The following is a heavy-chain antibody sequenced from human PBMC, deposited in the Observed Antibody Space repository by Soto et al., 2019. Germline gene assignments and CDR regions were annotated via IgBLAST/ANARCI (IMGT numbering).Heavy chain of an antibody. CDR1: GGSISSGGYY. CDR3: ARATYYNCNYVRGDFDI. CDR2: IYYSGST. Sequence: QVQLQESGPGLVKPSQTLSLTCTVSGGSISSGGYYWSWIRQHPGKGLEWIGYIYYSGSTYYNPSLKSRVTISVDTSKNQFSLKLSSVTAADTAVYYCARATYYNCNYVRGDFDISGQGTMVTVSS. V-gene: IGHV4-31*03. D-gene: IGHD1-7*01. J-gene: IGHJ3*02.